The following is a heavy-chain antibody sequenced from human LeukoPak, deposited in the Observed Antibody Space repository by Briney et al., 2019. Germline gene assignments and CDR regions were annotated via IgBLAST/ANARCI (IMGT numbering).Heavy chain of an antibody. V-gene: IGHV3-21*01. CDR2: ISSSSSYM. J-gene: IGHJ5*02. CDR3: AREDKYYYDSSGYYYP. D-gene: IGHD3-22*01. Sequence: GGSLRLSCAASGFTFDDYGMSWVRQAPGKGLEWVSSISSSSSYMYYADSVKGRFTISRDNAKNSLYLQMNSLRAEDTAVYYCAREDKYYYDSSGYYYPWGQGTLVTVSS. CDR1: GFTFDDYG.